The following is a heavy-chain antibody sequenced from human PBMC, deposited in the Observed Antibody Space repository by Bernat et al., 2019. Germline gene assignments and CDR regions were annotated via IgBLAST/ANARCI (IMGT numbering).Heavy chain of an antibody. CDR3: ARDSTDTTVADVLLWFGRFDY. J-gene: IGHJ4*02. D-gene: IGHD3-10*01. CDR2: IIPIFGTA. CDR1: GGTFSSYA. Sequence: QVQLVQSGAEVKKPGSSVKVSCKASGGTFSSYAISWVRQAPGQGLEWMGGIIPIFGTANYAQKFQGRVTITADESTSTAYMELSSLRSEDTDVYYCARDSTDTTVADVLLWFGRFDYWGQGTLVTVSS. V-gene: IGHV1-69*01.